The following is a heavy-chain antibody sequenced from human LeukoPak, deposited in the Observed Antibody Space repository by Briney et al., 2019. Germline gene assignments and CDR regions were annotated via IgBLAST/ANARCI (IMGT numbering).Heavy chain of an antibody. CDR2: ISGSGAST. D-gene: IGHD1-26*01. J-gene: IGHJ4*02. CDR1: GFTLSTNA. Sequence: GGSLRLSCLTSGFTLSTNAMSWVRQAPGKGLEWISGISGSGASTYYADSVKGRFTISRDDSRNTLYLQMNSLKGDDTAVYYCAKDVGKWESLHFFDYWGQGTLVTVSS. V-gene: IGHV3-23*01. CDR3: AKDVGKWESLHFFDY.